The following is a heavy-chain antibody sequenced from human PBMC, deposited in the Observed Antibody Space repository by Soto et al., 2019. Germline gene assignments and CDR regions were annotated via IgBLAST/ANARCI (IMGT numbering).Heavy chain of an antibody. D-gene: IGHD6-19*01. Sequence: QVQLVESGGGVVQPGRSLRLSCAASGFTFSSYAMHWVRQAPGKGLEWVAVISYDGSNKYYADSVKGRFTISRDNSKNTLYLPMNSLRAEDTAVYYCARIAVAGSWYYGMDVWGQGTTVTVSS. V-gene: IGHV3-30-3*01. J-gene: IGHJ6*02. CDR3: ARIAVAGSWYYGMDV. CDR1: GFTFSSYA. CDR2: ISYDGSNK.